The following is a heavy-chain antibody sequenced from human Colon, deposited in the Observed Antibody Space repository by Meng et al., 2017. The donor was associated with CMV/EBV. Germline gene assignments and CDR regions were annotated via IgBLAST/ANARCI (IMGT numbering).Heavy chain of an antibody. CDR3: ARRLHLERVHFDY. CDR2: INPQAGDT. CDR1: GYTFTGYY. Sequence: KASGYTFTGYYMPWVRQATGRGLEWIAWINPQAGDTESAQEFRDRVTVTRDTSISTVYMELSRLGSDDTAVYYYARRLHLERVHFDYWGQGTLVTVSS. D-gene: IGHD1-1*01. V-gene: IGHV1-2*02. J-gene: IGHJ4*02.